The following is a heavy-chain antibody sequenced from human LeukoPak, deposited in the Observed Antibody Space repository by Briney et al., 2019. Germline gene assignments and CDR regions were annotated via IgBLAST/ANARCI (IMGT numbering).Heavy chain of an antibody. Sequence: PGGSLRLSCAVSEFAFSSYYMGWVRQAPGEGLVWVSRIGTDGSDTHYADAVKGRFTISRDNAKNTLYLQMHSLRVEDTAVYYCVRLGGSSSVDYWGQGTLVTISS. CDR3: VRLGGSSSVDY. J-gene: IGHJ4*02. V-gene: IGHV3-74*01. CDR2: IGTDGSDT. D-gene: IGHD6-6*01. CDR1: EFAFSSYY.